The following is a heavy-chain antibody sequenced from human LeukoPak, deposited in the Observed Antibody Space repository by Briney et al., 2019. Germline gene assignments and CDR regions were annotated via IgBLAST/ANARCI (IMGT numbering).Heavy chain of an antibody. D-gene: IGHD3-9*01. CDR3: AREFGRQSDILD. V-gene: IGHV3-30-3*01. CDR1: GFIFSNYA. J-gene: IGHJ4*02. CDR2: IINDGGGK. Sequence: YPGGSLRLSCAASGFIFSNYAMHWVRQAPGKGLEWMAVIINDGGGKYYADSVKGRFTISGDNSKNTLYLQMNSLRTEDTAVYYCAREFGRQSDILDWGQGTLVTVSS.